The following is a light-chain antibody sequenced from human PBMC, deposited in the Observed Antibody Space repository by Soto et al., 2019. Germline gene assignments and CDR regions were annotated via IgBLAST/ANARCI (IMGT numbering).Light chain of an antibody. CDR2: QDS. CDR1: KLGDKY. J-gene: IGLJ2*01. Sequence: SYELTQLPSVSVSPGQTASITCSGHKLGDKYACWYQQKPGQSPVLVIYQDSKRPSGIPERFSGSNSGNTATLTISGTQAMDEADYYCQAWDSSTVVFGGGTKVTVL. V-gene: IGLV3-1*01. CDR3: QAWDSSTVV.